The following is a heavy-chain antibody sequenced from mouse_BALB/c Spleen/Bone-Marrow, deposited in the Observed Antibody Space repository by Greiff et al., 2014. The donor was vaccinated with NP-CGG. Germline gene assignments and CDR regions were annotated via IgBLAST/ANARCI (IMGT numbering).Heavy chain of an antibody. J-gene: IGHJ3*01. Sequence: VQLQQPGAELVKPGASVKLSCTASGFNIKDTYMPWVKQRPEQGLEWIGRIDPANGNTKYDPKFQGKATITADTSSNTAYLQLSSLTSEDPAVYYCAVYDYEGFTNWGKAPLANVSA. CDR1: GFNIKDTY. V-gene: IGHV14-3*02. CDR3: AVYDYEGFTN. CDR2: IDPANGNT. D-gene: IGHD2-4*01.